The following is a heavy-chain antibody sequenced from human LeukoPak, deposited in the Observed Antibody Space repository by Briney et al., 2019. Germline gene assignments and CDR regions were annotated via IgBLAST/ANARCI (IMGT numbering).Heavy chain of an antibody. J-gene: IGHJ4*02. CDR1: GFTFSSYG. D-gene: IGHD6-13*01. CDR2: IRYDGSNK. V-gene: IGHV3-30*02. CDR3: AKDYRQLAYFDY. Sequence: GGSLRLSCAASGFTFSSYGMHWVRQAPGKGLDWVAFIRYDGSNKYYADSVKGRFTISRDNSKNTLYLQMNSLRAEDTAVYYSAKDYRQLAYFDYWGQGTLVTVSS.